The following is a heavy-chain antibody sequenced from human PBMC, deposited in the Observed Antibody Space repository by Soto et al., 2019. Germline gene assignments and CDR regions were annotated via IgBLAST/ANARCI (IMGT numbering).Heavy chain of an antibody. CDR2: MNPNSGNT. J-gene: IGHJ3*02. V-gene: IGHV1-8*01. Sequence: GSVKGSVNSSVYPFTRYDINWVRQATGQGLEWMGWMNPNSGNTGYAQKFQGRVTMTRKTSISTAYMELRSLRSEDTAVYYCARGLLISFGEKSYAFDIWGQGTMVTVSS. CDR3: ARGLLISFGEKSYAFDI. CDR1: VYPFTRYD. D-gene: IGHD3-10*01.